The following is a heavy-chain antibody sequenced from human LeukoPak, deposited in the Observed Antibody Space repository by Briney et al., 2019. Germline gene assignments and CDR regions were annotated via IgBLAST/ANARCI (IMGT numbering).Heavy chain of an antibody. V-gene: IGHV4-39*07. CDR3: RRSYHDDAWAAFDI. Sequence: PSETLSLTCTVSGGSISSSNYYWGWIRQPPGKGLEWIGSIYYSGSTYYSPSLKSRVTISVDTSKNQFSLKLSSVTAADTAVYYCRRSYHDDAWAAFDIWGQGTIVTVSS. CDR1: GGSISSSNYY. J-gene: IGHJ3*02. CDR2: IYYSGST. D-gene: IGHD2-2*01.